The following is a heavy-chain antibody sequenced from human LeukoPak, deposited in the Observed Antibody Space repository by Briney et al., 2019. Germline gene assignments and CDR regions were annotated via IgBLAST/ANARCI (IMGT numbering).Heavy chain of an antibody. CDR3: VKDLNWAFDY. CDR1: GFTFNKPP. CDR2: IRDDSDGT. Sequence: GGSLRFSCAASGFTFNKPPMNWVRQAPGKGLEWISNIRDDSDGTTYADSVKGRFTISRDNAKNSLYLQINSLRAEDTAVYYCVKDLNWAFDYWGQGTLVTVSS. V-gene: IGHV3-48*01. D-gene: IGHD3-16*01. J-gene: IGHJ4*02.